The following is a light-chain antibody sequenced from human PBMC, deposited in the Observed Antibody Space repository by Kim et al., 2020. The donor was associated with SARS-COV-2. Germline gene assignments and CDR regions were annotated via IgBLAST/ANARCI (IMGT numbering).Light chain of an antibody. J-gene: IGKJ3*01. CDR1: EDVRTN. CDR3: QQYEDRPYA. CDR2: DVS. Sequence: DIQMTQSPSSLSAAVGDRATITCQASEDVRTNFNWYQQNPGKPPKRLIYDVSNLETGVPSRFSGGGSGTDFTLIITSLQPEDVGTYYCQQYEDRPYAFGPGTKVDIK. V-gene: IGKV1-33*01.